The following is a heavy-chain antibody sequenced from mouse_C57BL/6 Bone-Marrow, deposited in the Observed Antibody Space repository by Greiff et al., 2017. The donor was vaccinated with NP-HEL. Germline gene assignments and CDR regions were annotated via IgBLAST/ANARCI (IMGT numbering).Heavy chain of an antibody. CDR2: ISNGGGST. CDR3: ARITTVVEGYAMDY. V-gene: IGHV5-12*01. Sequence: EVNVVESGGGLVQPGGSLKLSCAASGFTFSDYYMYWVRQTPEKRLEWVAYISNGGGSTYYPDTVKGRFTISRDNAKNTLYLQMSRLKSEDTAMYYCARITTVVEGYAMDYWGQGTSVTVSS. CDR1: GFTFSDYY. J-gene: IGHJ4*01. D-gene: IGHD1-1*01.